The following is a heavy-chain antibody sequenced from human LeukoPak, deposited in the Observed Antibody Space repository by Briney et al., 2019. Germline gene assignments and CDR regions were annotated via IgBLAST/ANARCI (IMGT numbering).Heavy chain of an antibody. CDR1: GFTFNKYW. V-gene: IGHV3-74*01. CDR2: IYSDGSST. CDR3: ARVGVASNTDY. Sequence: GGSLRLSCAASGFTFNKYWMQWVRQAPGKGLVWVSRIYSDGSSTDYADSVKGRFTISRDNAKNTLYLQMNSLRAEDTAVYYCARVGVASNTDYWGQGTLVTVSS. J-gene: IGHJ4*02. D-gene: IGHD2-15*01.